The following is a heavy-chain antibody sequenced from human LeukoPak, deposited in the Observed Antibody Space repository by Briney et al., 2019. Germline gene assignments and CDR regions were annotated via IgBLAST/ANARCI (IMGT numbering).Heavy chain of an antibody. Sequence: GSLRLSCAASGFTFSDYYMSWIRQAPGKGLEWVSYISSSGSTIYYADSVKGRFTISRDNAKNSLSLQMNSLRAEDTAVYYCARDRHYDSSGYYYPWGQGTLVTVSS. CDR2: ISSSGSTI. V-gene: IGHV3-11*01. CDR3: ARDRHYDSSGYYYP. D-gene: IGHD3-22*01. CDR1: GFTFSDYY. J-gene: IGHJ5*02.